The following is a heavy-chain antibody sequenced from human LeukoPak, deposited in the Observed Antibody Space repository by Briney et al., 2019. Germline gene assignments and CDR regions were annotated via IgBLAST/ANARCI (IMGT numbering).Heavy chain of an antibody. D-gene: IGHD5-18*01. CDR2: IRSKAYGGTT. J-gene: IGHJ4*02. CDR1: GFTFGDYA. Sequence: PGESLKISCTASGFTFGDYAMSWFRQAPGKGLEWVGFIRSKAYGGTTEYAASVKGRFTISRDDSKSIAYLQMNSLKTEDTAVYYCTRAWIQLWSDYWGQGTLVTVSS. CDR3: TRAWIQLWSDY. V-gene: IGHV3-49*03.